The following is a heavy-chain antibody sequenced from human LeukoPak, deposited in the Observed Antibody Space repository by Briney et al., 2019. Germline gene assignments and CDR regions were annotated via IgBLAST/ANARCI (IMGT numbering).Heavy chain of an antibody. Sequence: PSETLSPTCSVSGASMTNHYWSWIRQPPGKGLEWIGYIYESEKTNYTPSVKSRVTMSVEMSNNQFSLKLGSVTAADPALYYCATRPADRTWHGVFDYWSRGTLVTVSS. J-gene: IGHJ4*02. CDR1: GASMTNHY. CDR2: IYESEKT. D-gene: IGHD6-6*01. V-gene: IGHV4-59*11. CDR3: ATRPADRTWHGVFDY.